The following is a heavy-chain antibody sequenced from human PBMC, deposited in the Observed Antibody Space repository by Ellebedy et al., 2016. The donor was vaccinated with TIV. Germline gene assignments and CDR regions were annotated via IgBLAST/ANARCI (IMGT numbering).Heavy chain of an antibody. CDR1: GGSFSGYY. Sequence: SETLSLXXAVYGGSFSGYYWSWIRQPPGKGLEWIGEINHSGSTNYNPSLKSRVTISVDTSKNQFSLKLSSVTAADMAVYYCARGGATAVFDYWGQGTLVTVSS. CDR2: INHSGST. CDR3: ARGGATAVFDY. J-gene: IGHJ4*02. D-gene: IGHD1-26*01. V-gene: IGHV4-34*01.